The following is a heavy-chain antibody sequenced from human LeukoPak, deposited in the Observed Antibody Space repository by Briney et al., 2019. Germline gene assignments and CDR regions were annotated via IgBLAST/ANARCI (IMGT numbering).Heavy chain of an antibody. CDR2: ICGSVSGSGDCT. CDR1: GFSFGSYA. V-gene: IGHV3-23*01. D-gene: IGHD2-15*01. J-gene: IGHJ4*02. Sequence: GGSLRLSCAASGFSFGSYAMSWVRQAAGKGLEWVSEICGSVSGSGDCTHYADSVKGRFTISRDNSKKTLYLQMNSLRAEDMAVYYCASPGIGYCSGGSCYDVDYWGQGTLVTVSS. CDR3: ASPGIGYCSGGSCYDVDY.